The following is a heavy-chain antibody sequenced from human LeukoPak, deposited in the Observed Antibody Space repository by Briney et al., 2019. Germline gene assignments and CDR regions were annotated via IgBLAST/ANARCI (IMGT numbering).Heavy chain of an antibody. J-gene: IGHJ4*02. D-gene: IGHD3-3*01. V-gene: IGHV4-59*01. CDR3: AGLTRESAPRGNRDLWSGYVDY. CDR2: IYYSGST. Sequence: PSETLSLTCTVSGGSISSYYWSWIRQPPGKGLEWIGYIYYSGSTNYNPSLKSRVTISVDTSKNQFSLKLSSVTAADTAVYYCAGLTRESAPRGNRDLWSGYVDYWGQGTLVTVSS. CDR1: GGSISSYY.